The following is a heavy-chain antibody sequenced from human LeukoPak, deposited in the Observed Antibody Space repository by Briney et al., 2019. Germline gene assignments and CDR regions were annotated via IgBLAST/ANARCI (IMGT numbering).Heavy chain of an antibody. CDR3: ARAERVIQLWFGNWFDP. V-gene: IGHV4-39*07. CDR1: GGSISTSNYY. D-gene: IGHD5-18*01. CDR2: IFYSGST. Sequence: SETLSLTCTVSGGSISTSNYYWGWIRQPPVKGLEWIGNIFYSGSTYYSPSLRSRVTISLDTSRNQFSLKLNSVTAADTAVYYCARAERVIQLWFGNWFDPWGQGTLVTVSS. J-gene: IGHJ5*02.